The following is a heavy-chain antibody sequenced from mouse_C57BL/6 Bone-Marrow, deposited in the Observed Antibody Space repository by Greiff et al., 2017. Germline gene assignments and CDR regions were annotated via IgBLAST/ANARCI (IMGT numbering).Heavy chain of an antibody. Sequence: VQLQQSGAELVRPGASVTLSCKASGYTFTDYEMHWVKQTPVHGLEWIGAIDPETGGTAYNQKFKGKAILTADKSSSTAYMELRSLTSEDSAVYYCTREYYYCSTLDVWGTGTTVTVSS. CDR3: TREYYYCSTLDV. J-gene: IGHJ1*03. CDR1: GYTFTDYE. V-gene: IGHV1-15*01. D-gene: IGHD1-1*01. CDR2: IDPETGGT.